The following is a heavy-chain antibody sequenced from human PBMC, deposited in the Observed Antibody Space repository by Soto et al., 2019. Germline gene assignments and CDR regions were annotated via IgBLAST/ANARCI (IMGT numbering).Heavy chain of an antibody. CDR2: ISSSSSYI. CDR1: GFTFSSYS. Sequence: EVQLVESGGGLVKPGGSLRLSCAASGFTFSSYSMNWVRQAPGKGLEWVSSISSSSSYIYYADSVKGRFTISRDNAKNSLYLQMNSLRAEDTAVYYCARDFSYDFWSGYYPFDYWGQGTLVTVSS. J-gene: IGHJ4*02. CDR3: ARDFSYDFWSGYYPFDY. D-gene: IGHD3-3*01. V-gene: IGHV3-21*01.